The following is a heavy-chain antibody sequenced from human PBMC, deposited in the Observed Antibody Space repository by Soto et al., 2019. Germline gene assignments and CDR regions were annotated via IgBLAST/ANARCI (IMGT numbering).Heavy chain of an antibody. Sequence: QVQLVQSGAEVKKPGASVKVSCKASGYTFTSYDINWVRQATGQGLEWMGWMNPNSGNTGYAQKFQGRVTMTRNTAISTAYMELSSRRSDDTAVYYCARWPDGYYYYGMDVWGQGTTVTVSS. J-gene: IGHJ6*02. CDR2: MNPNSGNT. CDR1: GYTFTSYD. CDR3: ARWPDGYYYYGMDV. V-gene: IGHV1-8*01.